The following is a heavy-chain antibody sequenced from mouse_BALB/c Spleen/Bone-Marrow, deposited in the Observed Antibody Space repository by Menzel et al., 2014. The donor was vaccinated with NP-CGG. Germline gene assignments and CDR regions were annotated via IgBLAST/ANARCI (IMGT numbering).Heavy chain of an antibody. CDR1: GYTFTSYR. CDR2: IDPSDSET. Sequence: VHLQQSGAELVKPGAPVKLSCKASGYTFTSYRMNWVKQRPGRGREWIGRIDPSDSETHYNQKFKDKATLTVDKSSSTAFIRLGGLTSEVSAVYYCARNWVYFDYWGQGTTLTVSS. CDR3: ARNWVYFDY. J-gene: IGHJ2*01. V-gene: IGHV1-69*02. D-gene: IGHD4-1*01.